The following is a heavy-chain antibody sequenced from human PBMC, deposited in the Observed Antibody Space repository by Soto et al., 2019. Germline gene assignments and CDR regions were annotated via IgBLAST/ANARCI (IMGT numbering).Heavy chain of an antibody. CDR3: ARDRKTYYDFWSGYLTGY. CDR2: INPDGRTI. CDR1: GFTFSSYA. Sequence: QLGGSLRLSCAASGFTFSSYAMSWVRQAPGEGLVWVSRINPDGRTINYADSVKGRFTISRDNAKNTLYLQMNILRAEDTAVYYCARDRKTYYDFWSGYLTGYWGQGTLVTVSS. J-gene: IGHJ4*02. D-gene: IGHD3-3*01. V-gene: IGHV3-74*01.